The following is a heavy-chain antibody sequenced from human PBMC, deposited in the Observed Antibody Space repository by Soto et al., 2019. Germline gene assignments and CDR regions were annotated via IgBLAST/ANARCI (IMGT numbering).Heavy chain of an antibody. CDR1: GFTFSSYA. CDR3: ARDDRDGYRDFGY. V-gene: IGHV3-30-3*01. D-gene: IGHD5-12*01. Sequence: PGGSLRLSCAASGFTFSSYAMHWVRQAPGKGLEWVAVISYDGSNKYYADSVKGRFTISRDNSKNTLYLQMNSLRAEDTAVYYCARDDRDGYRDFGYWGQGTLVTVSS. J-gene: IGHJ4*02. CDR2: ISYDGSNK.